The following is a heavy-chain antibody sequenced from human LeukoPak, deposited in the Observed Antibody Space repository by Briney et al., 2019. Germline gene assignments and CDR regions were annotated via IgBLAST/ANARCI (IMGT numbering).Heavy chain of an antibody. CDR2: ISGSGTI. V-gene: IGHV4-4*07. J-gene: IGHJ5*02. CDR1: GGSINSY. CDR3: ARDSGTTGEVKFDP. Sequence: SETLSLTCAVSGGSINSYWSWIRQPAGKGLEWIGRISGSGTITYNPALQSRLSISIDTSKNQFSLKLMSVTAADTAVYYCARDSGTTGEVKFDPWGQGTLVTVSS. D-gene: IGHD3-10*01.